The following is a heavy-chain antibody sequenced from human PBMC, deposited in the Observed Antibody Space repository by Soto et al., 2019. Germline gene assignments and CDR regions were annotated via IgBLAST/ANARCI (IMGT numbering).Heavy chain of an antibody. CDR3: ARGKTTYYYGSGSYAPRYYMDV. CDR1: GGSFSGYY. CDR2: INHSGST. D-gene: IGHD3-10*01. J-gene: IGHJ6*03. V-gene: IGHV4-34*01. Sequence: SETLSLTCAVYGGSFSGYYWSWIRQPPGKGLEWIGEINHSGSTNYNPSLKSRVTISVDTSKNQFSLKLSSVTAADTAVYYCARGKTTYYYGSGSYAPRYYMDVWGKGTTVTVSS.